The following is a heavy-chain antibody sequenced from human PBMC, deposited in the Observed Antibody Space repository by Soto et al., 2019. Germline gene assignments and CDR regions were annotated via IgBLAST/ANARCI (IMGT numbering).Heavy chain of an antibody. Sequence: ASVKVSCKASGYTFTSYAMHWVRQAPGQRLEWMGWINAGNGNTKYSQKFQGRVTITRDTSASTAYMEPSSLRSEDTAVYYCARDAGESYCYYWGQGTLVTVSS. D-gene: IGHD5-18*01. CDR1: GYTFTSYA. CDR2: INAGNGNT. V-gene: IGHV1-3*01. CDR3: ARDAGESYCYY. J-gene: IGHJ4*02.